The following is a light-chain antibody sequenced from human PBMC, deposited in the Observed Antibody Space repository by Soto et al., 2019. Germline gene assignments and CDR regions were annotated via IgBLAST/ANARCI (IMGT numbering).Light chain of an antibody. V-gene: IGKV1-5*01. CDR1: QSISGW. CDR2: DAS. Sequence: DIQMTQSPSTLSASLGDRVTITSQVIQSISGWLAGYQQKPVKAPKLLIYDASSLESGVPSRCSGSGSGTEFTLTISSLQPDDFATYYCQQYNSYSPYTFGQGTKVDI. CDR3: QQYNSYSPYT. J-gene: IGKJ2*01.